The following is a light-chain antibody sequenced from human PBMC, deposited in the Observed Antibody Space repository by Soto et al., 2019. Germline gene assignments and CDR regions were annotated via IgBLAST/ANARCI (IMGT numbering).Light chain of an antibody. V-gene: IGLV2-8*01. CDR3: SSYGGTNNVV. J-gene: IGLJ2*01. Sequence: QSVLTQPPSASGSPGQSVTISCTGTSSDVGGYKYVSWYQHHPGKAPKVVIYEVTKRPSGVPDRVSGSQSGNTASLTVSGLQAEDEADYYCSSYGGTNNVVFGGGTKLTVL. CDR1: SSDVGGYKY. CDR2: EVT.